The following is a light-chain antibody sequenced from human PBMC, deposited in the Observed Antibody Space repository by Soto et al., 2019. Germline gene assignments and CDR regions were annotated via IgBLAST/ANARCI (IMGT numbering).Light chain of an antibody. CDR3: GTGDSSLSAGVV. CDR2: DNN. Sequence: QSVLTQPPSVSAAPGQKVTISCSGSSSNIGNNYVSWYQQLPGTAPKLLIYDNNKRPSVIPDRFSGSKSGTSATLGITVLLTGDEADYYCGTGDSSLSAGVVFGGGTKVTVL. J-gene: IGLJ2*01. V-gene: IGLV1-51*01. CDR1: SSNIGNNY.